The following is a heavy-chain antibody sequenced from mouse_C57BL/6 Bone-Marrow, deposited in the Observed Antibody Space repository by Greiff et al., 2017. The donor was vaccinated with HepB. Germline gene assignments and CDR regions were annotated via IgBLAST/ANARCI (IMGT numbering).Heavy chain of an antibody. CDR3: AKKRDYHAMDY. CDR1: GFSLTSYG. D-gene: IGHD1-1*02. Sequence: VQLQESGPGLVPPSQSLSITCTVSGFSLTSYGVHWVRQSPGKGLEWLGVIWRGGSTDYNAAFMSRLSITKDNAKSQVFFKMNSLQADDTAISYCAKKRDYHAMDYWGQGTSVTVSS. J-gene: IGHJ4*01. V-gene: IGHV2-5*01. CDR2: IWRGGST.